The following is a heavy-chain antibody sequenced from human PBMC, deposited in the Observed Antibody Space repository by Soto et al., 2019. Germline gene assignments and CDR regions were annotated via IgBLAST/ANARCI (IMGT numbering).Heavy chain of an antibody. CDR3: ARHDCSSSCAPCTSLDH. Sequence: PSETLSLTCTVSGASISGSRYYWGWIRQSPGKGLEWIGSIYYSGSTSYNPSLKSRVIMSLDTSKNQLSLQLSSVTAADTAVYYCARHDCSSSCAPCTSLDHWGQGILVTVSS. CDR2: IYYSGST. CDR1: GASISGSRYY. V-gene: IGHV4-39*01. J-gene: IGHJ4*02. D-gene: IGHD6-13*01.